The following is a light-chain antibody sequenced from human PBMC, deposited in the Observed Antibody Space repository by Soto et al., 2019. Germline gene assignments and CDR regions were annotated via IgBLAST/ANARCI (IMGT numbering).Light chain of an antibody. CDR2: DAS. J-gene: IGKJ4*01. CDR1: QSVSSY. V-gene: IGKV3-11*01. Sequence: EIVWTQSPATLSLSPGERATLSCRASQSVSSYLAWYPQKPGQAPRLLIYDASNRATGIPARFSGSGSGTDFTLTISSLEPEHFAVYYCQQRSNWPPRLTFGGGTKVDIK. CDR3: QQRSNWPPRLT.